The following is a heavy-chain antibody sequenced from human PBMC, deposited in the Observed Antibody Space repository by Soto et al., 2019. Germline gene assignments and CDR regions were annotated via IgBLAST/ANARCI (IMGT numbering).Heavy chain of an antibody. CDR3: ARTLYGDTVDY. CDR1: GYTFTSYD. D-gene: IGHD4-17*01. J-gene: IGHJ4*02. Sequence: QVQLVQSGAEVKKPGASVKVSCKASGYTFTSYDINWVRQATGQGLEWMGWMNPNSDNTGYAQKSQGRATMTRNTSITTAYMALSSLRSEDTAVYYCARTLYGDTVDYWGQGTLVTVSS. CDR2: MNPNSDNT. V-gene: IGHV1-8*01.